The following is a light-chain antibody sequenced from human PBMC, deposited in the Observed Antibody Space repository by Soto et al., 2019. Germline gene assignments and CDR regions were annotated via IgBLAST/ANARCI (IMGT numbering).Light chain of an antibody. V-gene: IGKV1-39*01. CDR2: AAS. Sequence: DIQMTQSPSSLSASVGDRVTITCRASQRINSNLNWYQQKPGKAPKILTYAASSLQSGVPSRFSGSGSGTDFTLTISSLQPEDFATYYCQQSYSTPYTFGQGTKLEIK. J-gene: IGKJ2*01. CDR1: QRINSN. CDR3: QQSYSTPYT.